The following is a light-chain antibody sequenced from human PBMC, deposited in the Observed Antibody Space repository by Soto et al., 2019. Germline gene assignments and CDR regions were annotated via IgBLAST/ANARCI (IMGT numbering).Light chain of an antibody. J-gene: IGLJ3*02. CDR1: SSNIGAGYD. CDR3: QSYDSSLSAL. Sequence: QSVLTQPPSVSGAPGQRVTISCTGSSSNIGAGYDLHWYQQLPGTAPKLLIYGNSNRPSGVPDRFSGSKSVTSASLAITGLQAEDEADYYCQSYDSSLSALFGVGTKLTVL. CDR2: GNS. V-gene: IGLV1-40*01.